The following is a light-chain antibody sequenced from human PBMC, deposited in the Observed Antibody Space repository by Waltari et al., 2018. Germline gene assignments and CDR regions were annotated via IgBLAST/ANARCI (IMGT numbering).Light chain of an antibody. CDR1: SRDVGGSNY. Sequence: QSALTQPASVSGSPGQSITISCPGTSRDVGGSNYVPWYQQHPGKAPKLMIYEVSNRPSGVSNRFSGSKSGNTASLTISGLQAEDEADYYCSSYTSSSTHWVFGGGTKLTVL. J-gene: IGLJ3*02. V-gene: IGLV2-14*01. CDR3: SSYTSSSTHWV. CDR2: EVS.